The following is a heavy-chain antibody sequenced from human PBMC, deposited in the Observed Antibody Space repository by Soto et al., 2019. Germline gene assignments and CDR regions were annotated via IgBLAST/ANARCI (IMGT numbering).Heavy chain of an antibody. CDR3: ARPCFPYYYYYGMDV. CDR1: GFIFTAYG. J-gene: IGHJ6*02. V-gene: IGHV3-30*03. Sequence: GGSLRLSCAASGFIFTAYGMHWGRQVPCKGLEWVAVISYDGSQKYYADSVKGRFTISRDNAKNSLYLQMNSLRAEDTAMYYCARPCFPYYYYYGMDVWGQGTTVTVSS. CDR2: ISYDGSQK.